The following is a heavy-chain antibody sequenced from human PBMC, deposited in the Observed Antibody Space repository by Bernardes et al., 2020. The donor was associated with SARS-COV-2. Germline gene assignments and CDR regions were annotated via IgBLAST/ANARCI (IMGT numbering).Heavy chain of an antibody. V-gene: IGHV3-48*02. J-gene: IGHJ4*02. CDR1: GFTFSRYS. CDR3: TGSGRTVG. Sequence: GYLSRSGAASGFTFSRYSMNWVRPAPGKGLEWVSYISSSSNTIYYTDSVKGRFTISRDNAKNSLYLQMNSLSDEDTAVYYCTGSGRTVGWGQGTLVTVSS. D-gene: IGHD6-19*01. CDR2: ISSSSNTI.